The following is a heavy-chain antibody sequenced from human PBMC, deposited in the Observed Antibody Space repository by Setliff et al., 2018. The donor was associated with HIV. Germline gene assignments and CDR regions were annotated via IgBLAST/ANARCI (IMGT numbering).Heavy chain of an antibody. Sequence: PSETLSLTCAVYGGSFTDFYWTFIRQSPGKGLEWIGEITHSGSTTYDQSLKSRITVSVDTSKNQFSLKLISVTAADMGVYYCARGRKKTLAVSGTRYFDFWGQGTLVTVSS. CDR3: ARGRKKTLAVSGTRYFDF. D-gene: IGHD6-19*01. V-gene: IGHV4-34*01. CDR2: ITHSGST. CDR1: GGSFTDFY. J-gene: IGHJ4*02.